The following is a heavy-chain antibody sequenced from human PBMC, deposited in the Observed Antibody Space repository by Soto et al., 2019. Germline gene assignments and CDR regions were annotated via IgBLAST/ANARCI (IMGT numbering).Heavy chain of an antibody. Sequence: QVQLVQYGAEVKKPGASLRVSCTASGYSFTSYDMNWVRQVPGQGPEWMGWMNPNSVETGYAQKFQGRLTLSRDMSTRTAYMELSTLSSDDTAVYYCARGVFLDPHMDVWGGGTTITVSS. D-gene: IGHD3-10*01. V-gene: IGHV1-8*01. J-gene: IGHJ6*03. CDR2: MNPNSVET. CDR3: ARGVFLDPHMDV. CDR1: GYSFTSYD.